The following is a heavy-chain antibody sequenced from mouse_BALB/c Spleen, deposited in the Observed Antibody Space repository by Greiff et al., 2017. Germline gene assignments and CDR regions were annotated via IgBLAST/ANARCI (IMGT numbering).Heavy chain of an antibody. Sequence: EVHLVESGGGLVKPGGSLKLSCAASGFTFSSYAMSWVRQTPEKRLEWVASISSGGSTYYPDSVKGRFTISRDNARNILYLQMSSLRSEDTAMYYCARPTMITTFAYWGQGTLVTVSA. CDR2: ISSGGST. CDR3: ARPTMITTFAY. J-gene: IGHJ3*01. D-gene: IGHD2-4*01. V-gene: IGHV5-6-5*01. CDR1: GFTFSSYA.